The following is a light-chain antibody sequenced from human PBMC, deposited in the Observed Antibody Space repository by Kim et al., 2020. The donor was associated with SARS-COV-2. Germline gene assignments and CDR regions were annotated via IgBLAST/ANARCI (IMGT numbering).Light chain of an antibody. J-gene: IGLJ3*02. CDR2: GVS. Sequence: QSALTQPASVSGSPGQSITISCTGTSSDVGGYNYVSWYQQHPGKAPKLMIYGVSKRPSGVSNRFSGSKSGNTASLTISGLQAEDEADYYCSSYTSSSRVFGGGTQLTV. CDR3: SSYTSSSRV. CDR1: SSDVGGYNY. V-gene: IGLV2-14*01.